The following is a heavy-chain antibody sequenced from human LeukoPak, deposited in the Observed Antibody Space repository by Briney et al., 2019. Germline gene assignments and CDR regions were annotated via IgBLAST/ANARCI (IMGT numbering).Heavy chain of an antibody. J-gene: IGHJ6*03. Sequence: PSETLSLTCTVSGGSISSGSYYWSWIRQPAGKGLEWIGRIYTSGSTNYNPSLKSRVTISVDTSKNQFFLKLSSVTAADTAVYYCARGVAYYYGSGSYSYYYYYYYMDVWGKGTTVTISS. V-gene: IGHV4-61*02. CDR2: IYTSGST. D-gene: IGHD3-10*01. CDR3: ARGVAYYYGSGSYSYYYYYYYMDV. CDR1: GGSISSGSYY.